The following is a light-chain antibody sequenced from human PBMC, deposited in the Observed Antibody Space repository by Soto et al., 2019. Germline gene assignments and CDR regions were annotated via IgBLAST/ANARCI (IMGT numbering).Light chain of an antibody. CDR2: GVT. Sequence: QSALAQPRSASGSPGQSVTISCTGSGSDIGAYNFVSWYQQHPGKAPKLMIFGVTERPSGVPDRFSGSKSGNTASLTVSGLQADDEAVYYCYSYAGRNIWVFGGGTKLTVL. J-gene: IGLJ3*02. CDR1: GSDIGAYNF. CDR3: YSYAGRNIWV. V-gene: IGLV2-8*01.